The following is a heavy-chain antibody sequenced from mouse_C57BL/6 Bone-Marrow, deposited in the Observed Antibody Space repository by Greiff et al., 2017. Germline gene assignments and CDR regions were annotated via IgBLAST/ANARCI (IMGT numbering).Heavy chain of an antibody. D-gene: IGHD1-1*01. V-gene: IGHV14-4*01. CDR3: TGVLLRYWFAY. CDR1: GFNIKDDY. J-gene: IGHJ3*01. CDR2: IDPENGDT. Sequence: EVQLQQSGAELVRPGASVKLSCTASGFNIKDDYMHWVKQRPEQGLEWIGWIDPENGDTEYASKFQGKATITADTSSNTAYLQLSSLTSEDTAVYYCTGVLLRYWFAYWGQETLVTVSA.